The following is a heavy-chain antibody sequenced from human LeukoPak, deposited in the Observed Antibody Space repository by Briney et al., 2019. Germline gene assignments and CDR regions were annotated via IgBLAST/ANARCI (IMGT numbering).Heavy chain of an antibody. CDR1: GGSFSGYY. J-gene: IGHJ6*02. CDR3: ARDRRYCSSTSCYGFGSYYYYGMDV. CDR2: INHSGST. Sequence: SETLSLTCAVYGGSFSGYYWSWIRQPPGKGLEWIGEINHSGSTNYNPSLKSRVTISVDTSKNQFSLKLSSVTAADTAVYYCARDRRYCSSTSCYGFGSYYYYGMDVWGQGTTVTVSS. V-gene: IGHV4-34*01. D-gene: IGHD2-2*01.